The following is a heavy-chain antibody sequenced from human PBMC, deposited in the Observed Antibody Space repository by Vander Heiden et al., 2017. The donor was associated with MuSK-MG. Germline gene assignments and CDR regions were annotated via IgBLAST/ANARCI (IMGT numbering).Heavy chain of an antibody. D-gene: IGHD3-22*01. V-gene: IGHV3-7*01. CDR2: IKPDGSQK. J-gene: IGHJ3*02. CDR1: GFTFNNYW. Sequence: EVQLVESGGGLVQPGGSLRLSCVASGFTFNNYWMSWVRQAPGKGLEWVANIKPDGSQKVYVDSVRGRFTISRDNAKHSLYLQMNSLRAEDTAIYYCARGDFYESSGYYHDAFDIWGQGTMVTVSS. CDR3: ARGDFYESSGYYHDAFDI.